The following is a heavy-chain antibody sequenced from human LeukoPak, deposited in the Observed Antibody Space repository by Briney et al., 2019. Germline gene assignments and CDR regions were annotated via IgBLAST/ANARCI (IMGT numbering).Heavy chain of an antibody. D-gene: IGHD6-13*01. V-gene: IGHV3-23*01. J-gene: IGHJ4*02. CDR1: GFTFSSYA. Sequence: PGGSLRLSCAASGFTFSSYAMSWVRQAPGKGLEWVSAISGSGGSIYYADSVKGRFTISRDNSKNTLYLQMNSLRAEDTAVYYCAKVGYSSSWYPYYFDYWGQGTLVTVSS. CDR3: AKVGYSSSWYPYYFDY. CDR2: ISGSGGSI.